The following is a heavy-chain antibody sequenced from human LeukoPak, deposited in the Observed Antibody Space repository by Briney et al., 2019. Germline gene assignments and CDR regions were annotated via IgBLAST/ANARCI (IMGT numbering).Heavy chain of an antibody. Sequence: GGSLRLSCAASGVTFATYGMHWVRPAPGKGLEWVAFVRYDGIDKYYGDSVKGRFTISRDNSKNTLYLQMNSLRVEDTAVYFCAKVLPLTFYYMDVWGQGTTVTVS. V-gene: IGHV3-30*02. CDR3: AKVLPLTFYYMDV. CDR1: GVTFATYG. CDR2: VRYDGIDK. J-gene: IGHJ6*03.